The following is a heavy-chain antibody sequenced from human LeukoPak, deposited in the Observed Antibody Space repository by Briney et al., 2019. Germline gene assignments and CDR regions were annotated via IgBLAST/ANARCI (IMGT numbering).Heavy chain of an antibody. J-gene: IGHJ4*02. Sequence: SETLSLTCTVSGGSISSYYWSWIRQPPGKGLEWIGYTYYNGDTNYNPSLKSRVTISVDTSKNQFSLKLSSVTAADTAVYYCARHRRSGYYSAFDYWGQGTLVTVSS. CDR1: GGSISSYY. CDR3: ARHRRSGYYSAFDY. CDR2: TYYNGDT. D-gene: IGHD3-22*01. V-gene: IGHV4-59*08.